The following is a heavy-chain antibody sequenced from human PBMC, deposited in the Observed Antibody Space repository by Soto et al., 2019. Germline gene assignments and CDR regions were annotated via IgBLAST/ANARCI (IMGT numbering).Heavy chain of an antibody. Sequence: GGSLRLSCAASGFTFSSYGMHWVRQAPGKGLEWVAVISYDGSNKYYADSVKGRFTISRDNSKNQLYLQMNSLSAEAVRLHLSKAESGTMRYLQMNSLSAEDTAVYYCAKDNGNRLDLGELSLSSNLVYYYYYMDVWGKGTTVTVSS. CDR3: KAESGTMRYLQMNSLSAEDTAVYYCAKDNGNRLDLGELSLSSNLVYYYYYMDV. CDR2: ISYDGSNK. V-gene: IGHV3-30*03. J-gene: IGHJ6*03. D-gene: IGHD3-10*01. CDR1: GFTFSSYG.